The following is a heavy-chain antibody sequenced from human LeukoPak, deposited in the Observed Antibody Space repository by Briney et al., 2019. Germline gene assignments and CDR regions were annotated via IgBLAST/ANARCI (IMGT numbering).Heavy chain of an antibody. V-gene: IGHV1-18*01. D-gene: IGHD6-6*01. CDR1: GYDFTSVG. CDR3: ARGGSSTPSPNFDY. Sequence: GASVKVSCKASGYDFTSVGITWVRRAPGQGLEWMGWISPYNGNTRYAQKLQGRVTMTKDTSTNTAYMELRSLRSDDTAVYFCARGGSSTPSPNFDYWSQGALVTVSS. CDR2: ISPYNGNT. J-gene: IGHJ4*02.